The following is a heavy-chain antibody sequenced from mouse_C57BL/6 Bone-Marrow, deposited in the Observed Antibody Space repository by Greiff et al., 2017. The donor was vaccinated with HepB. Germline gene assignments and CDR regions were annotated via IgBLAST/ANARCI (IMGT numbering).Heavy chain of an antibody. V-gene: IGHV8-8*01. J-gene: IGHJ4*01. CDR3: ARIVDYSNYYAMDY. CDR2: IWWDDDK. Sequence: QVTLKVCGPGILQPSQTLSLTCSFSGFSLSTFGMGVGWIRQPSGKGLEWLAHIWWDDDKYYNPALKSRLTISKDTSKNQVFLKIANVDTADTATDYCARIVDYSNYYAMDYWGQGTSVTVSS. D-gene: IGHD2-5*01. CDR1: GFSLSTFGMG.